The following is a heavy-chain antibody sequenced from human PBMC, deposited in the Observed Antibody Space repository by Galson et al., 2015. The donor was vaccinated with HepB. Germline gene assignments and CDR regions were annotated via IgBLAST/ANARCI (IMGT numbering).Heavy chain of an antibody. V-gene: IGHV1-3*01. D-gene: IGHD1-26*01. CDR1: GYAFNNYI. Sequence: SVKVSCKASGYAFNNYIMHWVRQAPGQSFEWMGWINGGNGFTKYSQKFQGRVTVTRDTSATTVYMELTSLRSEDTAVYYCARDLVGSTDEFDYWGQVTLVTVSS. J-gene: IGHJ4*02. CDR2: INGGNGFT. CDR3: ARDLVGSTDEFDY.